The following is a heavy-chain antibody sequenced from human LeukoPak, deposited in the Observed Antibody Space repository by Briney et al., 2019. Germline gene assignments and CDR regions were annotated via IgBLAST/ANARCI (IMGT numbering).Heavy chain of an antibody. V-gene: IGHV1-69*05. CDR3: ARGGGEYDSSGYQDY. Sequence: SVKVSCKASGGTFSSYAISWVRQAPEQGLEWMGGIIPIFGTANYAQKFQGRVTITTDESTSTAYMELSSLRSEDTAVYYCARGGGEYDSSGYQDYWGQGTLVTVSS. D-gene: IGHD3-22*01. CDR2: IIPIFGTA. J-gene: IGHJ4*02. CDR1: GGTFSSYA.